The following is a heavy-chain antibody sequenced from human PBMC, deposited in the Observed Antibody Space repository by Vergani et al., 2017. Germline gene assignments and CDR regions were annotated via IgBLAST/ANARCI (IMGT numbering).Heavy chain of an antibody. V-gene: IGHV4-59*01. CDR1: GGSISSYY. CDR2: TYYSGST. D-gene: IGHD3-10*01. J-gene: IGHJ5*02. Sequence: QVQLQESGPGLVKPSETLSLTCTVPGGSISSYYWSWIRQPPGKGLEWIGYTYYSGSTHYNPSLKSRVTITVDTFKNQFSLKLCSVTAAETAVYYFAGVGEWESLEWFDPWGQGTLVTVSS. CDR3: AGVGEWESLEWFDP.